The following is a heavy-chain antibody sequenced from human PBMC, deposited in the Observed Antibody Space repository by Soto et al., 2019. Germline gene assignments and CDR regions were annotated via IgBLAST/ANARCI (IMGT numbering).Heavy chain of an antibody. CDR3: ARETGTLYYYYYGMDV. V-gene: IGHV1-69*12. J-gene: IGHJ6*02. Sequence: QVQLVQSGAEVKKPGSSVKVSCKASGGTFSSYAVSWVRQAPGQGLEWMGGIIPLFGTTSYAQKFQCRVTITADESTNTAYMELSSLRSEDTAVYYCARETGTLYYYYYGMDVWGQGTTVTVSS. D-gene: IGHD1-7*01. CDR2: IIPLFGTT. CDR1: GGTFSSYA.